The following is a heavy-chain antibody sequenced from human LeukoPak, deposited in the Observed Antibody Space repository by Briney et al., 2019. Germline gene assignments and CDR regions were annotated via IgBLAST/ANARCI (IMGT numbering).Heavy chain of an antibody. CDR2: IYYSGST. CDR1: GGSISSSSYY. Sequence: SETLSLTCTVSGGSISSSSYYWGWIRQPPGKGLEWIGSIYYSGSTYYNPSLKSRVTISVDTSKNQFSLKLSSVTAADTAVYYCARRQSNWFDPWGQGTLVTVSS. V-gene: IGHV4-39*07. CDR3: ARRQSNWFDP. J-gene: IGHJ5*02.